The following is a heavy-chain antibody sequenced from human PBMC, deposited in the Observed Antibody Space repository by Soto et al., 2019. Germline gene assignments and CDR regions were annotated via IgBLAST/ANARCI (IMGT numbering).Heavy chain of an antibody. V-gene: IGHV3-23*01. CDR2: ISGSGGST. CDR3: AKEMTTVILGAWPKNDY. D-gene: IGHD4-4*01. J-gene: IGHJ4*02. CDR1: GFTFSSYA. Sequence: GESLKISCAASGFTFSSYAMSWVRQAPGKGLEWVSAISGSGGSTYYADSVKGRFTISRDNSKNTLYLQMNSLRAEDTAVYYCAKEMTTVILGAWPKNDYWGQGTLVTVSS.